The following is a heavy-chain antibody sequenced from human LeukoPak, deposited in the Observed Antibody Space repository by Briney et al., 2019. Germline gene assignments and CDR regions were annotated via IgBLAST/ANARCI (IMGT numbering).Heavy chain of an antibody. CDR2: ISNNGENT. CDR1: GCTFSSYV. D-gene: IGHD6-19*01. V-gene: IGHV3-64*05. CDR3: VKEGRRQWLPRGWFDS. J-gene: IGHJ5*01. Sequence: GGSLRLSCSASGCTFSSYVMHWVRQAPGKGLEYVSAISNNGENTYYADSVKGRFTISRDNSKNTLYVQMSSLRDEDTAVYYCVKEGRRQWLPRGWFDSWGQGTLVTVSS.